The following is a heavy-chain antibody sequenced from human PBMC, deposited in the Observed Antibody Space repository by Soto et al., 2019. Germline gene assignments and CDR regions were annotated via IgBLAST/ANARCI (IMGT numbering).Heavy chain of an antibody. CDR3: VKDRIGGTS. D-gene: IGHD3-10*01. CDR2: ISGSGIST. J-gene: IGHJ5*02. V-gene: IGHV3-23*01. Sequence: EVQLMESGGGLVQPGGSLRLSCVASGFTFSSQAMSWVRQGPGKGLEWVSAISGSGISTYYADSVKGRFTISRDNSKNTRYLQMNSLRADDTAVYYCVKDRIGGTSWGQGTLVTVSS. CDR1: GFTFSSQA.